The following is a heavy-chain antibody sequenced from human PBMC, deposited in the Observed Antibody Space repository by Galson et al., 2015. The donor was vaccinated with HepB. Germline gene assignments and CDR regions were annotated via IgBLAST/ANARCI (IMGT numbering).Heavy chain of an antibody. CDR3: ARATIPYDSSGYPGPDAFDI. J-gene: IGHJ3*02. D-gene: IGHD3-22*01. V-gene: IGHV1-46*01. CDR1: GYTFTSYY. CDR2: INPSGGST. Sequence: SVKVSCKASGYTFTSYYMHWVRQAPGQGLEWMGIINPSGGSTSCAQKFQGRVTMTRDTSTSTVYMELSSLRSEDTAVYYCARATIPYDSSGYPGPDAFDIWGQGTMVTVSS.